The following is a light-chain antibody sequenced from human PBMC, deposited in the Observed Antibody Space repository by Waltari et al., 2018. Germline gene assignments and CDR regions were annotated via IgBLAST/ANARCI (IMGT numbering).Light chain of an antibody. CDR1: QSVTASQ. J-gene: IGKJ3*01. CDR3: QQYGSSIPFT. Sequence: EIVMTQSSGTMSLSPGDRATLSCRASQSVTASQLAWYQHKPGHAPTLLIYGASDRATGTPDRFSGTGSGTDFILTISGLEPEDFAVYFCQQYGSSIPFTFGPGTKV. V-gene: IGKV3-20*01. CDR2: GAS.